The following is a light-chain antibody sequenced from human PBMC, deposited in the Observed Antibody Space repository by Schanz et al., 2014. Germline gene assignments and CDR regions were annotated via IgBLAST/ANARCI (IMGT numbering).Light chain of an antibody. Sequence: QSALTQPPSASGSPGQSVTIFCTGTSSDVGAYNYVSWYQQHPGKAPKLMIYEVNKRPSGIPERFSGSNSGNTATLTISGTQAMDEADYYCQAWDSSAVVFGGGTKLTVL. V-gene: IGLV2-8*01. CDR3: QAWDSSAVV. CDR1: SSDVGAYNY. J-gene: IGLJ2*01. CDR2: EVN.